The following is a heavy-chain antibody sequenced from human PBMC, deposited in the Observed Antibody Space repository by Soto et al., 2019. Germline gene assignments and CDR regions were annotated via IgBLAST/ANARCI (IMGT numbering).Heavy chain of an antibody. CDR3: AKAPTVEARGGPVY. CDR1: GFTFNTYA. V-gene: IGHV3-23*01. CDR2: ISATGGST. D-gene: IGHD1-26*01. J-gene: IGHJ4*02. Sequence: EVQLLESGGGLVRPGGSLRLSCVASGFTFNTYAMTWVRRAPGKGLEWVSAISATGGSTFYADSLQGRFTISRDNSKNTLYLQMKSLRAGDTAVYYCAKAPTVEARGGPVYWGQGTLVTVSS.